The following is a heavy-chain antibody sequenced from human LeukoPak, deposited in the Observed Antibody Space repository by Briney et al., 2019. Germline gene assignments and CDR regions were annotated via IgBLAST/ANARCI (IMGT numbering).Heavy chain of an antibody. D-gene: IGHD3-22*01. Sequence: PGGSLGLSCAASGFTFSDYYMSWICQAPGKGLEWVSYISSSSSYTNYADSVKGRFTISRDNAKNSLYLQMNSLRAEDTAVYYCARDLYYDSSGYYYVDAFDIWGQGTMVTVSS. J-gene: IGHJ3*02. CDR1: GFTFSDYY. V-gene: IGHV3-11*06. CDR3: ARDLYYDSSGYYYVDAFDI. CDR2: ISSSSSYT.